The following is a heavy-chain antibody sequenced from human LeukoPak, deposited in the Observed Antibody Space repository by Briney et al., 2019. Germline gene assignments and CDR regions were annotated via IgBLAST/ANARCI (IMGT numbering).Heavy chain of an antibody. V-gene: IGHV4-59*01. CDR2: IYYSGSA. J-gene: IGHJ4*02. Sequence: PSETLSLTCTVSGGSISSYYWSWIRQSPGKGLEWIGYIYYSGSANYNPSLESRVTISVDTSKNQFSLKLSSVTAADTAVYYCAREYYGSGNSSPSHSDYWGQGTLVTVSS. CDR1: GGSISSYY. CDR3: AREYYGSGNSSPSHSDY. D-gene: IGHD3-10*01.